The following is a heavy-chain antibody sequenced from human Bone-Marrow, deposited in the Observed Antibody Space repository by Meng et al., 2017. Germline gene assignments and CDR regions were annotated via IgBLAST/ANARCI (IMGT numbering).Heavy chain of an antibody. CDR2: INPDGTIT. CDR1: EFTFIIFW. J-gene: IGHJ4*02. Sequence: VQLVGLCGGVVRVGRSLRLSCICFEFTFIIFWMPWVRQAPGKGAVWVSRINPDGTITDYADSVKGRFTISRDNAKNTLYLQMNSLRAEDSAVYYCSRFTPFDYWGPGTLVTVSS. V-gene: IGHV3-74*01. CDR3: SRFTPFDY.